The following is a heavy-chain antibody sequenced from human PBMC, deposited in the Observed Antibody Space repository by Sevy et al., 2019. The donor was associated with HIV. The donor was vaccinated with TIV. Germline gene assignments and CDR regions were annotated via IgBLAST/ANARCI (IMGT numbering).Heavy chain of an antibody. D-gene: IGHD3-22*01. Sequence: GGSLRLSCAASGFTVSSNYMSWVRQAPGKGLEWVSVIYSGGSTYYADSVKGRFTISRDNSKNTLYLQMNSLGAEDTAVYYCARAQRFYYYDSSGYYNWGQGTLVTVSS. V-gene: IGHV3-53*01. J-gene: IGHJ4*02. CDR1: GFTVSSNY. CDR2: IYSGGST. CDR3: ARAQRFYYYDSSGYYN.